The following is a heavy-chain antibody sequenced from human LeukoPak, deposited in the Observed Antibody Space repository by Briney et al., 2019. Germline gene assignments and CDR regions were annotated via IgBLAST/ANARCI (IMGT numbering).Heavy chain of an antibody. D-gene: IGHD6-13*01. Sequence: ASVKVSCKASGYTFTDYYMHWVRQAPGQGLEWMGWINPNSGGTNYAQKSQGRVTMTTDTSISTAYMEVSRLRSDDTAVYYCARYPLSYSSNWHYYFDYWGQGTLLTVSS. CDR1: GYTFTDYY. CDR3: ARYPLSYSSNWHYYFDY. J-gene: IGHJ4*02. V-gene: IGHV1-2*02. CDR2: INPNSGGT.